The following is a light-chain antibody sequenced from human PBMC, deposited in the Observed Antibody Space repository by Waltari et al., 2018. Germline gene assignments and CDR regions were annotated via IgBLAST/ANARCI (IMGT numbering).Light chain of an antibody. J-gene: IGKJ4*01. CDR2: DTS. CDR3: QVSFHFPLT. CDR1: QDITIY. V-gene: IGKV1-33*01. Sequence: DIQMTQSPSSLAASVGDRVTITCQASQDITIYLNWYQQKPGKAPKLLIYDTSKLETGVPARFSGSGSGTHFTFTIRSLQPEDIATYYCQVSFHFPLTFGGGTKLEIK.